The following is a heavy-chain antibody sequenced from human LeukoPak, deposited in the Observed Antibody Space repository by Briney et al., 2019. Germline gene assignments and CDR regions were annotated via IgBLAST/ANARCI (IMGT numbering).Heavy chain of an antibody. CDR3: ARLMVRGVTIDY. V-gene: IGHV4-39*01. CDR1: GGSISSSSYY. CDR2: IYYSGST. Sequence: SETLSLTCTVSGGSISSSSYYWGWIRQPPGKGLEWIGSIYYSGSTYYNPSLKSRVTISVDTSKNQLSLKLSPVTAADTAVYYCARLMVRGVTIDYWGQGTLVTVSS. D-gene: IGHD3-10*01. J-gene: IGHJ4*02.